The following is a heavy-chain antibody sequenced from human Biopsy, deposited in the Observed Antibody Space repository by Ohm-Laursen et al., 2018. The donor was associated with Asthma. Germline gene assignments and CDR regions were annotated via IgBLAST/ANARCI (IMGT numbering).Heavy chain of an antibody. CDR2: INWDSTTI. J-gene: IGHJ4*02. D-gene: IGHD3-22*01. CDR1: GFKFGEYS. V-gene: IGHV3-9*01. CDR3: AKVRSDWVITESFDY. Sequence: SLRLSCAASGFKFGEYSMHWVRQAPGKGLEWVSVINWDSTTIGYADSVEGRFTISRDNAKNSVFLQMDSLRPEDTAFYYCAKVRSDWVITESFDYWGQGVLVTVSS.